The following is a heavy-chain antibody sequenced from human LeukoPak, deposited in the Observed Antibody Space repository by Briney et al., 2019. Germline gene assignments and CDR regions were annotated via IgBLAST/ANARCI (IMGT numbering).Heavy chain of an antibody. CDR2: NNPKSGDT. CDR3: GRGIQSFDP. Sequence: ASVKVSCKASGYTFTAYYMHWVRQAPGQGLEWMGRNNPKSGDTNYAQKFQDRVTMTRDTSMSTAYMEISRLRYDDTAVYYCGRGIQSFDPWGQGTLVTVSS. J-gene: IGHJ5*02. V-gene: IGHV1-2*06. CDR1: GYTFTAYY.